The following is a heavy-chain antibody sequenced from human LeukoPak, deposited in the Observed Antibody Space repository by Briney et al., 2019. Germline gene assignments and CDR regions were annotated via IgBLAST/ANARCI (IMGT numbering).Heavy chain of an antibody. CDR1: GGSISSSGVY. CDR3: ARGLNQYYFDS. Sequence: SQTLSLTCTVSGGSISSSGVYWGWIRQPAGKGLEWIGRSHTSGSTYYIPSLKRRVTMSLDTSNNHFSLKLTSVTAADTALYYRARGLNQYYFDSWGQGILVTVSS. J-gene: IGHJ4*02. V-gene: IGHV4-61*02. CDR2: SHTSGST. D-gene: IGHD1-14*01.